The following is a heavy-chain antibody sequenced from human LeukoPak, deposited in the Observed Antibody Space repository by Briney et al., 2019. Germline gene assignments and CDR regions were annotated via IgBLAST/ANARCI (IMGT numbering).Heavy chain of an antibody. CDR2: INPNSGGT. V-gene: IGHV1-2*02. CDR3: ARDRAPRELKEYERAFDY. J-gene: IGHJ4*02. D-gene: IGHD2/OR15-2a*01. CDR1: GYTFTGYY. Sequence: EASVKVSCKASGYTFTGYYMHWVRQAPGQGLEWMGWINPNSGGTNYAQKFQGRVTMTRDTSISTAYMELSRLRSDDTAVYYCARDRAPRELKEYERAFDYWSQGTLVTVSP.